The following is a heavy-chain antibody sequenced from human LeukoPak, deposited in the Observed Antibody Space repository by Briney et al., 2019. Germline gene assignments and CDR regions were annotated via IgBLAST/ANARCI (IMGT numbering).Heavy chain of an antibody. CDR3: ARVRQLEYYYYGMDV. J-gene: IGHJ6*02. CDR2: IYYSGST. D-gene: IGHD6-6*01. V-gene: IGHV4-59*01. CDR1: GGTISSYY. Sequence: PSETLSLTCTVSGGTISSYYWSWIRQPPGKGLEWIGYIYYSGSTNYNPSLKSRVTMSVDTSKNQFSLKLSSVTAADTAVYYCARVRQLEYYYYGMDVWGQGTTVTVSS.